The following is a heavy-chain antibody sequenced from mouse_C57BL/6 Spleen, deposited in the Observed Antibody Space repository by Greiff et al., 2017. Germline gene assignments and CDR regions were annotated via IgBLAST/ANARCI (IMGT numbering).Heavy chain of an antibody. Sequence: QFQLQQPGAELVKPGASVKLSCKASGYTFTSYWMHWVKQRPGQGLEWIGMIHPNIGRTNYNEKFKGKATLTVDKSSSTAYMQLSSLTSEDSAVYYCARLGTAQATSDFWGQGTTLTVSS. CDR1: GYTFTSYW. V-gene: IGHV1-64*01. CDR3: ARLGTAQATSDF. CDR2: IHPNIGRT. D-gene: IGHD3-2*02. J-gene: IGHJ2*01.